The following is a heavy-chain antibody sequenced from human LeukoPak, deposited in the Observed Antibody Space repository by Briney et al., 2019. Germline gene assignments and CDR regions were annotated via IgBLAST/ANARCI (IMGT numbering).Heavy chain of an antibody. J-gene: IGHJ4*02. CDR3: ARSPYSSSWYRAPYYFDY. Sequence: PSETLSLTCAVYGGSFSGYYWSWIRQPPGKGLEWIGEINHSGSTNYNPSLKSRVTISVDTSKNQFSLKLSSVTAADTAVYYCARSPYSSSWYRAPYYFDYWGQGTLVTVSS. V-gene: IGHV4-34*01. CDR2: INHSGST. D-gene: IGHD6-13*01. CDR1: GGSFSGYY.